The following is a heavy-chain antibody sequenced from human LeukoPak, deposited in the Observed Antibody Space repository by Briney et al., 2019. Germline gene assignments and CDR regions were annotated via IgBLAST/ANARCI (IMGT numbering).Heavy chain of an antibody. CDR2: ISYGGSNK. D-gene: IGHD3-10*01. J-gene: IGHJ6*04. CDR1: GFTFSSSD. V-gene: IGHV3-30*12. Sequence: GGSLRLSCAASGFTFSSSDMHWVRQAPGKGLEWVAVISYGGSNKYYADSVKGRFTISRDNAKNSLYLQMNSLRAEDTAVYYCARDVCEKSPCYGPGPGDVWGKGTTVTVSS. CDR3: ARDVCEKSPCYGPGPGDV.